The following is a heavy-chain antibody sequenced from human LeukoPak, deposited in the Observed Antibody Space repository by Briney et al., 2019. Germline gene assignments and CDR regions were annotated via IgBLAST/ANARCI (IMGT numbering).Heavy chain of an antibody. D-gene: IGHD2-15*01. Sequence: GGSLRLSCAASGFTFSSYAMSWVRQAPGKGLEWVSAISGSGGSRYYADSVKGRFTISRDNSKNTLYLQMNSLRAEDTAVYYCAKDAPLVVVVAATIWDYWGQGTLVTVSS. CDR1: GFTFSSYA. CDR2: ISGSGGSR. J-gene: IGHJ4*02. V-gene: IGHV3-23*01. CDR3: AKDAPLVVVVAATIWDY.